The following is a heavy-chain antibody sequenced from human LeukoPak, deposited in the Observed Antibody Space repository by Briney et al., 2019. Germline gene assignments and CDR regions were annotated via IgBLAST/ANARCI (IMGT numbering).Heavy chain of an antibody. V-gene: IGHV3-30*02. D-gene: IGHD3-22*01. CDR2: IGYDGDDK. Sequence: PGGSLRLSCAASGFTFDSYGMHWVRQAPGKGLEWVALIGYDGDDKYYAASVKGRFTVSRDNSKNTLYLHMNGLRAEDTAVYYCAKDRSWDHSGSDKSLDYWGQGTLVTVSS. J-gene: IGHJ4*02. CDR3: AKDRSWDHSGSDKSLDY. CDR1: GFTFDSYG.